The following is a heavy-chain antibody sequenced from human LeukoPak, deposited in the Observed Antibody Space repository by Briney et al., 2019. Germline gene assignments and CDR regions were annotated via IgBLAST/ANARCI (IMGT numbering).Heavy chain of an antibody. D-gene: IGHD2-2*01. J-gene: IGHJ5*02. CDR3: ARDYCTSTTCHNWFDP. CDR1: GGSISSSYW. CDR2: IYHSGST. V-gene: IGHV4-4*02. Sequence: SGTLSLTCAVSGGSISSSYWWSWIRQPPGKGLEWIGEIYHSGSTNYNLSLKSRVTISVDKSKNQFSLKLNSVTAADTAVYYCARDYCTSTTCHNWFDPWGQGTLVTVSS.